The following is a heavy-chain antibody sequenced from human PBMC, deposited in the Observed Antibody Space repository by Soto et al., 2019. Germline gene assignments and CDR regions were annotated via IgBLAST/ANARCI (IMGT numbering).Heavy chain of an antibody. V-gene: IGHV3-30-3*01. D-gene: IGHD1-1*01. Sequence: QVQLVESGGGVVQPGRSLRLSCAASGFTFSSYAMHWVRQAPGKGLEWVAVISYDGSNKYYADSVKGRFTSSRDNSKNTLYLQMNRLRAEDTAVYYCARAVAGNDFDYWGQGTLVTVSS. CDR2: ISYDGSNK. CDR3: ARAVAGNDFDY. J-gene: IGHJ4*02. CDR1: GFTFSSYA.